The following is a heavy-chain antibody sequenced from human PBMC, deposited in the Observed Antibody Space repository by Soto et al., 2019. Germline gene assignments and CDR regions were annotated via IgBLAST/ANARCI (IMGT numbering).Heavy chain of an antibody. Sequence: PSETLSLTCTVSGGSISSYYWSWIRQPPGKGLEWIGYIYYSGSTNYNPSLKSRVTISVDTSKNQFPLKLSSVTAADTAVYYCARFEGGYSYGRFDYWGQGTLVTVSS. CDR1: GGSISSYY. CDR3: ARFEGGYSYGRFDY. D-gene: IGHD5-18*01. CDR2: IYYSGST. J-gene: IGHJ4*02. V-gene: IGHV4-59*01.